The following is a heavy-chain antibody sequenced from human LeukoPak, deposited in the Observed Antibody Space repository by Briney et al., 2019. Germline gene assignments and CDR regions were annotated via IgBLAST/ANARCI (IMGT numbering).Heavy chain of an antibody. J-gene: IGHJ4*02. Sequence: PGGSLRLSCAASGFTFSSYAMSWVRQAPGKGLEWVSAISGSGGSTSYADSVKGRFTLSRDNSKDTLYLQMNSLRAEDTAVYYCAGQHSGWYKYWGQGTLVTVSS. CDR1: GFTFSSYA. CDR2: ISGSGGST. D-gene: IGHD6-19*01. V-gene: IGHV3-23*01. CDR3: AGQHSGWYKY.